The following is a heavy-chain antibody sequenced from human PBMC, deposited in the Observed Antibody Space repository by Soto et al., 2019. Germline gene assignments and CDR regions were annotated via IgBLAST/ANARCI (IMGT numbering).Heavy chain of an antibody. CDR1: GFTFSNYG. Sequence: GGSLRLSCAASGFTFSNYGMHWVRQPPGKGLEWVALISDDGDKRYYADSVRGRLIISRDNSKDTLYLQMNSLGPDDTAVYFCAKARVRIVGANSFDYWGQGTPVTVSS. V-gene: IGHV3-30*02. D-gene: IGHD1-26*01. J-gene: IGHJ4*02. CDR3: AKARVRIVGANSFDY. CDR2: ISDDGDKR.